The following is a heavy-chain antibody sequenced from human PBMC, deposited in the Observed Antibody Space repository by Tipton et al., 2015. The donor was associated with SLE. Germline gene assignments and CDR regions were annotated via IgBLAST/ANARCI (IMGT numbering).Heavy chain of an antibody. CDR1: DYTFTNYG. CDR3: AREGLRWLYFDY. D-gene: IGHD5-12*01. CDR2: ISVYNGNT. V-gene: IGHV1-18*01. J-gene: IGHJ4*02. Sequence: QSGAEVKKPGASVKVSCKASDYTFTNYGISWVRQAPGQGLEWMGWISVYNGNTNYAQKLQGRVTMTTDTSSNTAYMELRSLTSDDTAVYYCAREGLRWLYFDYWGQGTLVTVSS.